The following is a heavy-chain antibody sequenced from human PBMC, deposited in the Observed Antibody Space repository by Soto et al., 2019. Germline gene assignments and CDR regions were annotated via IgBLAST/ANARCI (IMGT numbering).Heavy chain of an antibody. CDR2: ISYDGSNK. Sequence: GGSLRLSCAASGFTFSSYGMHWVRQAPGKGLEWVAVISYDGSNKYYADSVKGRFTISRDNSKNTLYLQMNSLRAEDTAVYYCAKESVQQSFDYWGQGTLVTVSS. CDR1: GFTFSSYG. CDR3: AKESVQQSFDY. J-gene: IGHJ4*02. V-gene: IGHV3-30*18. D-gene: IGHD6-13*01.